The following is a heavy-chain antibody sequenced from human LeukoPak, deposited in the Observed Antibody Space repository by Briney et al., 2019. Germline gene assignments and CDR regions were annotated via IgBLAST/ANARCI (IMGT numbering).Heavy chain of an antibody. Sequence: PSETLSLTCTVSGGSISSSSYYWGWIRQPPGKGLEWIGSIYYSRSTSYNPSLKSRVTISADTSKNQFSLKLSSVTAADTAVYYCARGITMIAVVIHDWYFDLWGRGTLVTVSS. CDR1: GGSISSSSYY. D-gene: IGHD3-22*01. J-gene: IGHJ2*01. V-gene: IGHV4-39*01. CDR3: ARGITMIAVVIHDWYFDL. CDR2: IYYSRST.